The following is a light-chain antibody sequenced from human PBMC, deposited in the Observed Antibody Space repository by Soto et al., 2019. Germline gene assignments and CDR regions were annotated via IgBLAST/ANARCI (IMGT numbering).Light chain of an antibody. CDR3: QHYNNWPFT. J-gene: IGKJ2*01. V-gene: IGKV3-15*01. CDR2: GAS. Sequence: EIVMTQSPATLSVSPGERATLSCRASQSVSSNLAWYQQKPGQAPRLLIYGASGRATGIPARFSGSGSGTEVTLTISSLQSEDFAVYYCQHYNNWPFTFGQGTKLEI. CDR1: QSVSSN.